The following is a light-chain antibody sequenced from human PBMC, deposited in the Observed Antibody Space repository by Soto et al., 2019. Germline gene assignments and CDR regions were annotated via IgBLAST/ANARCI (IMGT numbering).Light chain of an antibody. Sequence: EILMTQSPATLSVSPGERATLSCRASQSVSNNLAWYQQKPGQAPRLLIYYASTRATGIPARFSGSGSGTEFTLPISSVQSEDVTLYYCQQYNNWPPITFGQGTRLEIK. CDR2: YAS. CDR1: QSVSNN. V-gene: IGKV3-15*01. J-gene: IGKJ5*01. CDR3: QQYNNWPPIT.